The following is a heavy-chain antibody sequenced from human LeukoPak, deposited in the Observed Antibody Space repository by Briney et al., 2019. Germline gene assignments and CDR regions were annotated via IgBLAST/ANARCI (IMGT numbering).Heavy chain of an antibody. Sequence: GESLKISCQGSGYRFARYWIAWVRQMPGKGLEWMGMIYPGDSDTRYSPSFQGQVTISADKSISTAYLQWSSLKASDSAMYYCARHGSSSWPVDYWGQGTLVTVSS. V-gene: IGHV5-51*01. CDR3: ARHGSSSWPVDY. D-gene: IGHD6-13*01. CDR1: GYRFARYW. J-gene: IGHJ4*02. CDR2: IYPGDSDT.